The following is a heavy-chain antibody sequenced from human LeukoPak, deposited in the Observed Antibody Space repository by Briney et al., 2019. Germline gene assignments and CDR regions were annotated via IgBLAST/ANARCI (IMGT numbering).Heavy chain of an antibody. D-gene: IGHD2-21*02. CDR3: ARDGDLNSSIDF. CDR2: TEPDVSAE. CDR1: GLTLGNYW. J-gene: IGHJ4*01. Sequence: PAQSRRLSCAVSGLTLGNYWMGWVRQAPGEGLGWEANTEPDVSAEDYADSVKGRCTTSRDNANKFLYLQMNRFSAEDAAGSYRARDGDLNSSIDFWGQGTLVTVPS. V-gene: IGHV3-7*01.